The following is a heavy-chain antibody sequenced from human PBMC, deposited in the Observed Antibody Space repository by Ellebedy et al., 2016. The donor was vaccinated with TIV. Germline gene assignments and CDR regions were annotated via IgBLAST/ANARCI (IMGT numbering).Heavy chain of an antibody. CDR1: GFTFSSYA. Sequence: GESLKISCSASGFTFSSYAMHWVRQAPGKGLEYVSAISSNGGSTYYADSVKGRFTISRDNSKNTLYLQMSSLRAEDTAVYYCVNELAVAGTTPVEYFQHWGQGTLVTVSS. J-gene: IGHJ1*01. V-gene: IGHV3-64D*06. CDR2: ISSNGGST. CDR3: VNELAVAGTTPVEYFQH. D-gene: IGHD6-19*01.